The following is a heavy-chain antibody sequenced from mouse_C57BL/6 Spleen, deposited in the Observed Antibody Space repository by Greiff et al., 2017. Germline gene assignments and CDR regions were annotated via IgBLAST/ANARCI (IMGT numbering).Heavy chain of an antibody. CDR1: GYTFTSYW. CDR2: IYPGSGST. V-gene: IGHV1-55*01. Sequence: QVQLQQPGAELVKPGASVKMSCKASGYTFTSYWITWVKQRPGQGLEWIGDIYPGSGSTNYNEKFKSKATLTVDTSSSTAYMQRSSLTSEDSAVYYCARRGHYGSSAWFAYWGQGTLVTVSA. CDR3: ARRGHYGSSAWFAY. J-gene: IGHJ3*01. D-gene: IGHD1-1*01.